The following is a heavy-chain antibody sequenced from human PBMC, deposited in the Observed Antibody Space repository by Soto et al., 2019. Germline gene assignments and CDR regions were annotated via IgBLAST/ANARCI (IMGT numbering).Heavy chain of an antibody. V-gene: IGHV4-59*01. CDR2: IYYSGST. CDR1: GGSISSYY. CDR3: ARATDYIWGSYRNNWFDP. D-gene: IGHD3-16*01. Sequence: PSETLSLTCTVSGGSISSYYWSWIRQPPGKGLEWIGYIYYSGSTNYNPSLKGRVTISVDTSKNQFSLKLSSVTAADTAVYYCARATDYIWGSYRNNWFDPWGQGTLVTVSS. J-gene: IGHJ5*02.